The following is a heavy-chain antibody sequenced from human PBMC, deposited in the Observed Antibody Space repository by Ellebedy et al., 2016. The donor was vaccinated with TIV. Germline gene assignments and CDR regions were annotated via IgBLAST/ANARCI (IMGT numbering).Heavy chain of an antibody. CDR2: IDPSDSYT. CDR3: SRYSGSYGGYDY. Sequence: GESLNISCKGSGYSFSTFWVIWVRQRPGKGLESLGRIDPSDSYTNYSPSFQGHVTMSADTSISTAYLEWSSLKASDTAIYYCSRYSGSYGGYDYWGQGTLVTVSS. V-gene: IGHV5-10-1*01. CDR1: GYSFSTFW. D-gene: IGHD1-26*01. J-gene: IGHJ4*02.